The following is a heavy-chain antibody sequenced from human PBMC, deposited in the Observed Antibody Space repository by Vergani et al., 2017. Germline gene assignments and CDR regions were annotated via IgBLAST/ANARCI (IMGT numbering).Heavy chain of an antibody. CDR3: STYNVGASFS. J-gene: IGHJ4*02. V-gene: IGHV3-15*01. CDR1: GLNFNDAW. Sequence: EVQLVESGGGLLKPGDHVRLSCAVSGLNFNDAWMTWVRQAPGKGLEWLGRVISKKDGGRADYSPHVKGTITISIDEAKSTIYLDSNSLRIEDTATYYCSTYNVGASFSWGPGTRVTVSS. CDR2: VISKKDGGRA. D-gene: IGHD5-24*01.